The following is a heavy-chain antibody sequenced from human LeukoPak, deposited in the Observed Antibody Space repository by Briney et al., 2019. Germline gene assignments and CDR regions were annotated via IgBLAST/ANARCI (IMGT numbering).Heavy chain of an antibody. D-gene: IGHD2-2*01. CDR2: ISSSSYI. Sequence: PGGSLRLSCAASGFTFSSYSMNWVRQAPGKGLEWVSSISSSSYIYYADSVKGRFTISRDNSKNTLYLQMNSLRVEDTAVYYCAKDPGYQVVYCFDYWGQGTLVTVSS. CDR1: GFTFSSYS. CDR3: AKDPGYQVVYCFDY. J-gene: IGHJ4*02. V-gene: IGHV3-21*04.